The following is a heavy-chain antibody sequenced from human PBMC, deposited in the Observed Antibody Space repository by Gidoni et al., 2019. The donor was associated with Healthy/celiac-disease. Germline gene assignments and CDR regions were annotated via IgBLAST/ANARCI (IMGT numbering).Heavy chain of an antibody. V-gene: IGHV3-33*01. CDR2: IWYDGSNK. CDR1: GFTFRSYG. J-gene: IGHJ6*02. Sequence: QVQLVESGGGVVQPGRSLRLYCAASGFTFRSYGMHWVRQAPGKGLEWVAVIWYDGSNKYYADSVKGRFTISRDNSKNTLYLQMNSLRAEDTAVYYCARGGEGGYYYYGMDVWGQGTTVTVSS. CDR3: ARGGEGGYYYYGMDV. D-gene: IGHD3-16*01.